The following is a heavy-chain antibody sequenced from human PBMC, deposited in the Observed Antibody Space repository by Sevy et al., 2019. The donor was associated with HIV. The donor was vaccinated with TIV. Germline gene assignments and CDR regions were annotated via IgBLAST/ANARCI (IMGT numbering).Heavy chain of an antibody. CDR3: ARRPDFGVIIPTGVLDV. CDR1: GFTFGTYA. Sequence: GGSLRLSCAGSGFTFGTYAMTWVRQAPGKGLQWVSVISESGRSTYYADSVQGRVTISRDNSKNTMHLHMNSLRVEDTATYYCARRPDFGVIIPTGVLDVWGQGTTVTVSS. J-gene: IGHJ6*02. V-gene: IGHV3-23*01. D-gene: IGHD3-3*01. CDR2: ISESGRST.